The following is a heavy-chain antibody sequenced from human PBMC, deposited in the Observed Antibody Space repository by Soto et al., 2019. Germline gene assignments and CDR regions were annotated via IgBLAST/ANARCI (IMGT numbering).Heavy chain of an antibody. V-gene: IGHV1-2*04. J-gene: IGHJ6*02. D-gene: IGHD3-3*01. CDR2: INPNSGGT. Sequence: QVQLVQSGAEVKKPGASVKVSCKASGYTFTGYYMHWVRQAPGQGLEWMGWINPNSGGTNYAQKFQGWVTMTRDTSISTAYMELSRLRSDDTAVYYCARSTDYDFWSGYYNYYGMDVWGQGTTVTVSS. CDR3: ARSTDYDFWSGYYNYYGMDV. CDR1: GYTFTGYY.